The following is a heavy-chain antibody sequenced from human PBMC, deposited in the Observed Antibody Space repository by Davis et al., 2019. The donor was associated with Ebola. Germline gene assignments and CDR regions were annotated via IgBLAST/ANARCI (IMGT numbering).Heavy chain of an antibody. V-gene: IGHV3-7*01. J-gene: IGHJ4*02. Sequence: PGGSLRLSCAASGFTFSDYWMSWVRQAPGKGLEWVANIKQDGSEKNYVDSVKGRFTISRDNAKSSLFLQMNSLRAEDTAVYYCAREILEWTGWNYWGQGTQVTVSS. D-gene: IGHD2-15*01. CDR3: AREILEWTGWNY. CDR1: GFTFSDYW. CDR2: IKQDGSEK.